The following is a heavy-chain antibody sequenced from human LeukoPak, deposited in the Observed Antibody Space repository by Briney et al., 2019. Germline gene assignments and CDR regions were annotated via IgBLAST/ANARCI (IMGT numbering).Heavy chain of an antibody. J-gene: IGHJ6*03. V-gene: IGHV3-48*01. D-gene: IGHD3-16*01. CDR2: ISGSSGTI. Sequence: GGSLRLSCVASGFTFSSYSMNWVRQAPGKGLEWVSYISGSSGTIYYADSVKGRFTISRDSAKNSLYLQMLSLRAEDTAVYYCARRSEFGVLYYMDIWGKGTTVTVSS. CDR1: GFTFSSYS. CDR3: ARRSEFGVLYYMDI.